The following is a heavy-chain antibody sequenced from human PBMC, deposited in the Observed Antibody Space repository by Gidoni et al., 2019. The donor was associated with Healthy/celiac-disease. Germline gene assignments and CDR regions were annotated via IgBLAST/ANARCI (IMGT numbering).Heavy chain of an antibody. V-gene: IGHV3-21*01. CDR2: ISSSSSYI. CDR3: ARRGSPAAIGYYYYYMDV. D-gene: IGHD2-2*01. CDR1: GFTFSSYS. Sequence: EVQLVESGGGLVKPGGSLRLSCAASGFTFSSYSMNWFRQAPGKGLEWVSSISSSSSYIYYADSVKGRFTISRDNAKNSLYLQMNSLRAEDTAVYYCARRGSPAAIGYYYYYMDVWGKGTTVTVSS. J-gene: IGHJ6*03.